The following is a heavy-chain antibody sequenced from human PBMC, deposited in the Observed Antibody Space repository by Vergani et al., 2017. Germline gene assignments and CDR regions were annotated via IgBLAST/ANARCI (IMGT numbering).Heavy chain of an antibody. D-gene: IGHD5-18*01. CDR1: GFSLSTSGLC. V-gene: IGHV2-70*20. CDR2: FDWDDEK. J-gene: IGHJ4*02. Sequence: QVTLRESGPALVKPTQTLTLTCTFSGFSLSTSGLCVSWVRQPPGKALEWLALFDWDDEKYYSTSLKTRRTISKDTSKNHVVLTMTNMDPVDTATYYCARILTDTAMATYYFDYWGQGTLVTVSS. CDR3: ARILTDTAMATYYFDY.